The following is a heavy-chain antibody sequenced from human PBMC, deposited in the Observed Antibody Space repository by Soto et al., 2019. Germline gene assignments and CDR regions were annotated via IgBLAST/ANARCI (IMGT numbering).Heavy chain of an antibody. J-gene: IGHJ4*02. CDR3: ARGVYYGSGSYPRRAFDS. V-gene: IGHV4-34*01. Sequence: SETLSLTGAVYGGSFSGYYWSWIRQPPGKGLEWIGEINHSGSTNYNPSLKSRVTISVDTSKNQFSLKLSSVTAADTAVYYCARGVYYGSGSYPRRAFDSWGQGTPVTVSS. D-gene: IGHD3-10*01. CDR2: INHSGST. CDR1: GGSFSGYY.